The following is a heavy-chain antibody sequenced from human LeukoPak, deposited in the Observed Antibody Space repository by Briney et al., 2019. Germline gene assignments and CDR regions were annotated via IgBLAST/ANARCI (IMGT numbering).Heavy chain of an antibody. V-gene: IGHV3-48*04. D-gene: IGHD3-10*01. Sequence: GGSLRLSCAASGFTFSSYSMNWVRQAPGKGLEWVSYISSSSSTIYYADSVKGRFTISRDNAKNSLYLQMNSLRAEDTAVYYCARDKLSHYGSGSYLPLNWFDPWGQGTLVTVSS. CDR2: ISSSSSTI. J-gene: IGHJ5*02. CDR3: ARDKLSHYGSGSYLPLNWFDP. CDR1: GFTFSSYS.